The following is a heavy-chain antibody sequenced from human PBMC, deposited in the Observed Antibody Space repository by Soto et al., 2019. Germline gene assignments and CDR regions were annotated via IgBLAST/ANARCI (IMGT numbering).Heavy chain of an antibody. CDR1: GYTFTSYS. CDR2: INPSGGST. J-gene: IGHJ4*02. Sequence: ASVKVTCKASGYTFTSYSMHWVRQAPGPGLEWMGIINPSGGSTSYAQKFQGRVTMTRDTSTSTVYMELSSLRSEDTAVYYCARGSRIRAAALRGYYFDYWGQGTLVTVSS. CDR3: ARGSRIRAAALRGYYFDY. D-gene: IGHD3-10*01. V-gene: IGHV1-46*01.